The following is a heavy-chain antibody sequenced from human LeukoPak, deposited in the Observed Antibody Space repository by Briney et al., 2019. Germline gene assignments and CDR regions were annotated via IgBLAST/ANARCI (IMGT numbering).Heavy chain of an antibody. CDR1: GGSFSGYY. V-gene: IGHV4-34*01. CDR2: INHSGST. J-gene: IGHJ4*02. D-gene: IGHD6-25*01. Sequence: SEALSLTCAVYGGSFSGYYWSWIRQPPGKGLEWIGEINHSGSTNYNPSLKSRVTISVDTSKNQFSLKLSSVTAADTAVYYCARGRSGWGQGTLVTVSS. CDR3: ARGRSG.